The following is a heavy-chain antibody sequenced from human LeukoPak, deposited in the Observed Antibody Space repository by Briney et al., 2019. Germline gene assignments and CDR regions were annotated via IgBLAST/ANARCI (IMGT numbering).Heavy chain of an antibody. Sequence: GGSLRLSCAASGFTFSSYGMHWVRQAPGKGLEWVAVIWYDGSNKYYADSVKGRFTISRGNSKNTLYLQMNSLRAEDTAVYYCARETGYYDSSGLDYWGQGTLVTVSS. CDR1: GFTFSSYG. D-gene: IGHD3-22*01. CDR2: IWYDGSNK. CDR3: ARETGYYDSSGLDY. V-gene: IGHV3-33*01. J-gene: IGHJ4*02.